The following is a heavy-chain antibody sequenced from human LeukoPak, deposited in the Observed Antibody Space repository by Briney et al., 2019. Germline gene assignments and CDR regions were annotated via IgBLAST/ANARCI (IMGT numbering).Heavy chain of an antibody. J-gene: IGHJ4*02. D-gene: IGHD3-9*01. Sequence: SVKVSCKASGGTFSSYAISWVRQAPGQGLEWMGGIIPIFGTANYAQKFQGRVTITADKSTSTAYMELSSLKSEDTAVYYCARDRNDGLRYFDWERCFDYWGQGTLVTVSS. CDR2: IIPIFGTA. V-gene: IGHV1-69*06. CDR1: GGTFSSYA. CDR3: ARDRNDGLRYFDWERCFDY.